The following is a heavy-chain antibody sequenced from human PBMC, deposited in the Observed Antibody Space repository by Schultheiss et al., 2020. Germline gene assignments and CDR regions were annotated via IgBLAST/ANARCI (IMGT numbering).Heavy chain of an antibody. CDR3: QRGVVAANNWFDP. Sequence: SATLSLTCTVSGGSISSGDYYWCWIRQPPGKGLEWIGYIYYSGSTYYNPSLKSRVTISVDTSKNQFSLKLSSVTAADTAVYYCQRGVVAANNWFDPWGQGTLVTVAS. V-gene: IGHV4-30-4*01. J-gene: IGHJ5*02. D-gene: IGHD2-15*01. CDR1: GGSISSGDYY. CDR2: IYYSGST.